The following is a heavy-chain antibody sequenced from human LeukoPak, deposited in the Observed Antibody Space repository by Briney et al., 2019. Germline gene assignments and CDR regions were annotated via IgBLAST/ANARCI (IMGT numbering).Heavy chain of an antibody. J-gene: IGHJ4*02. CDR3: ARHGKVRGVTMGIDY. CDR2: INHSGST. CDR1: GGSFSGYY. V-gene: IGHV4-34*01. Sequence: PSETLSLTCAVYGGSFSGYYWSWIRQPPGKGLEWIGEINHSGSTNYNPSLKSRVTISVDTSKNQFSLKLSSVTAADTAVYYCARHGKVRGVTMGIDYWGQGTLVTVSS. D-gene: IGHD3-10*01.